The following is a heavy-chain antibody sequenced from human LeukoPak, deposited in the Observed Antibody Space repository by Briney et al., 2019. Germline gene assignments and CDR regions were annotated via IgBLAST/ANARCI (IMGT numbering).Heavy chain of an antibody. CDR1: GYTFTSYY. J-gene: IGHJ4*02. CDR3: ARTLQGYSSRPSPFDY. V-gene: IGHV1-46*01. D-gene: IGHD6-19*01. CDR2: INPSGGST. Sequence: ASVTVSCKASGYTFTSYYMHWVRQAPGQGLEWMGIINPSGGSTSYAQKFQGRVTITADESTSTAYMELSSLRSEDTAVYYCARTLQGYSSRPSPFDYWGQGTLVTVSS.